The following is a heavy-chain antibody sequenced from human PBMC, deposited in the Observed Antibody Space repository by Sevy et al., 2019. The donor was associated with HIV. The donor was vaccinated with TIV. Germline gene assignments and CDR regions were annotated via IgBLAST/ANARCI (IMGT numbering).Heavy chain of an antibody. CDR1: GSTFSNYD. J-gene: IGHJ4*02. Sequence: GGSLRLSCTASGSTFSNYDMHWVRQAPGKGLDWVAVISHDGNYKSCADSVKDRFSISRDNFKNTLHLQMNSLRVEDTAVYFCARLFSCGGDCYYLDYWGQGALVTVSS. V-gene: IGHV3-30-3*01. CDR2: ISHDGNYK. CDR3: ARLFSCGGDCYYLDY. D-gene: IGHD2-21*02.